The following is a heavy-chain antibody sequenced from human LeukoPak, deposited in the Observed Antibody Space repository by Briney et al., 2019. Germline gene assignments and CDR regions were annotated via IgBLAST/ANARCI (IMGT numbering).Heavy chain of an antibody. CDR1: GFTFSSYW. J-gene: IGHJ4*02. CDR2: INSDGSSV. CDR3: AKGALRYSSCYDY. V-gene: IGHV3-74*01. D-gene: IGHD6-25*01. Sequence: GGSLRLSCAASGFTFSSYWMHWVRQAPGKGLVWVSRINSDGSSVSYADSVKGRFTISRDNAKNTLYLQMNSLRAEDTAMYYCAKGALRYSSCYDYWGQGTPVTVSS.